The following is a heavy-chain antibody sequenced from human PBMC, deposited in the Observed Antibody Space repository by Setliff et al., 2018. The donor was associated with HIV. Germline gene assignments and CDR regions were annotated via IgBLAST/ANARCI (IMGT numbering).Heavy chain of an antibody. Sequence: PGGSLRLSCAASGFTFNDYYMSWIRQAPGRELEWVSYVSSSADTTFYADSVKGRFTISRDNAKNSLYLQMNSLRAEDTGVYYCARDKVLYDSSGYYYAPFDYWGQGTLVTVSS. D-gene: IGHD3-22*01. V-gene: IGHV3-11*04. CDR2: VSSSADTT. CDR1: GFTFNDYY. J-gene: IGHJ4*02. CDR3: ARDKVLYDSSGYYYAPFDY.